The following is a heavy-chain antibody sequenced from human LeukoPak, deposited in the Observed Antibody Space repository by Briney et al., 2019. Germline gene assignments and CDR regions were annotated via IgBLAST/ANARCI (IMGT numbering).Heavy chain of an antibody. J-gene: IGHJ6*02. D-gene: IGHD4-17*01. CDR2: ISYDGSNK. V-gene: IGHV3-30-3*01. CDR3: AKGLSPSTVTTLGDYYYGMDV. CDR1: GFTFSSYA. Sequence: PGGSLRLSCAASGFTFSSYAMHWVRQAPGKGLEWVAVISYDGSNKYYADSVKGRFTISRDNSKNTLYLQMNSLRAEDTAVYYCAKGLSPSTVTTLGDYYYGMDVWGQGTTVTVSS.